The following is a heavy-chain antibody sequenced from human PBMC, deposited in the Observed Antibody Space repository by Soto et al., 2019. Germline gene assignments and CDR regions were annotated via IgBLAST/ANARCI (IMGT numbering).Heavy chain of an antibody. J-gene: IGHJ6*02. Sequence: ASVKVSCKASGYTFTGYYIHWVRQAPGQGLEWMGWINPNSGGTNYAQKFQGWVTMTRDTSISTAYMELSRLRSDDTAVYYCARESHSSGWYWDYYYGMDVWGQGTTVTVSS. D-gene: IGHD6-19*01. CDR1: GYTFTGYY. CDR3: ARESHSSGWYWDYYYGMDV. CDR2: INPNSGGT. V-gene: IGHV1-2*04.